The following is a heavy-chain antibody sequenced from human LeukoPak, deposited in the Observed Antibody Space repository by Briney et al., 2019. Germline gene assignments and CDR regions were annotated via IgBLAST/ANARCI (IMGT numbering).Heavy chain of an antibody. D-gene: IGHD6-19*01. J-gene: IGHJ4*02. Sequence: GASVKVSCKASGYTFTDHYMHWVRQAPGQGLEWMGWINPNSGVTNYAQKFQGRVTMTRDTSISTAYMELRRLRSDDTAVCYCARGRVAGRGYYFDYWGQGTLVTVSS. V-gene: IGHV1-2*02. CDR3: ARGRVAGRGYYFDY. CDR2: INPNSGVT. CDR1: GYTFTDHY.